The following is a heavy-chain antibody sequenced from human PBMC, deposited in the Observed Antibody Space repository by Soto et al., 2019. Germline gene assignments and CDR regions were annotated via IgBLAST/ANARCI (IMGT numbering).Heavy chain of an antibody. CDR2: IYYSGST. CDR3: ARQTRTAIQGLWFDP. Sequence: SETLSLTCTVSGGSISSSSYYWGWIRQPPGKGLEWIGSIYYSGSTYYNPSLKSRVTISVDTSKNQFSLKLSSVTAADTAVYYCARQTRTAIQGLWFDPWGQGTLVTVYS. J-gene: IGHJ5*02. CDR1: GGSISSSSYY. V-gene: IGHV4-39*01. D-gene: IGHD2-21*02.